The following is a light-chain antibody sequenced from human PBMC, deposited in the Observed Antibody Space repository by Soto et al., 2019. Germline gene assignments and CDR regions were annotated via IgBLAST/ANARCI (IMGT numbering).Light chain of an antibody. CDR2: AAS. J-gene: IGKJ4*01. Sequence: DIQMTQSPSSLSASVGDRVTITCRASQGITTYLNWYRQKPGKAPKLLIYAASSLQSGVPSRFSGSGSETEFTLSISSLQTEDFATYFCQQIYSAPLTFGGGTKV. V-gene: IGKV1-39*01. CDR1: QGITTY. CDR3: QQIYSAPLT.